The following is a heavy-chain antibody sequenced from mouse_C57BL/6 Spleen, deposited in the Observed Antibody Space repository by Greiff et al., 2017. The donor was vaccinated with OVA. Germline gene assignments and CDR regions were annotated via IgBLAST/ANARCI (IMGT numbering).Heavy chain of an antibody. CDR2: IRSKSSNYAT. Sequence: DVHLVESGGGLVQPKGSLKLSCAASGFTFNTYAMHWVRQAPGKGLEWVARIRSKSSNYATYYADSVKDRFTISRDDSQSMLYLQMNNLKTEDTAMYYCVRDRGTGNYFDYWGQGTTLTVSS. D-gene: IGHD4-1*01. V-gene: IGHV10-3*01. CDR1: GFTFNTYA. CDR3: VRDRGTGNYFDY. J-gene: IGHJ2*01.